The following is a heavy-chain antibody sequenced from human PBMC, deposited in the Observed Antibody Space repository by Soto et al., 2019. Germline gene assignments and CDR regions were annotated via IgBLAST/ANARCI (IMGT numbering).Heavy chain of an antibody. D-gene: IGHD3-10*01. CDR2: IKQDGSEK. V-gene: IGHV3-7*01. CDR1: GFTFSSYW. J-gene: IGHJ4*02. Sequence: GGSLRLSCAASGFTFSSYWMSWVRQAPGKGLEWVANIKQDGSEKYYVDSVKGRFTISRDNDKNSLYLQMNSLRAEDTAVYYCARDGIYSYGSGSPQYFDYWGQGTLVTVSS. CDR3: ARDGIYSYGSGSPQYFDY.